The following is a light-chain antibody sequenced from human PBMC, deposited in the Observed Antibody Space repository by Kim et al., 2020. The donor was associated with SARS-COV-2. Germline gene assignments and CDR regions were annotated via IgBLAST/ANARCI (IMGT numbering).Light chain of an antibody. CDR3: QVWDSDSAI. Sequence: VSPGQTAFITCSRDRLGDKYVCWYQQKPGQSPVVVIYRDNKRPSGTPERFSGSNSGNTATLTISGTEAMDEADYYCQVWDSDSAIFGGGTQLTVL. CDR2: RDN. J-gene: IGLJ2*01. CDR1: RLGDKY. V-gene: IGLV3-1*01.